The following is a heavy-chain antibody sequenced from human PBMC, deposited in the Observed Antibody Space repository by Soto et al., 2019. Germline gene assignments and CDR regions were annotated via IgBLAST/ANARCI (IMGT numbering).Heavy chain of an antibody. CDR3: TLRFLEWLPHLDYYYGMDV. V-gene: IGHV3-73*01. J-gene: IGHJ6*02. CDR1: GFTFSGSA. CDR2: IRSKANSYAT. Sequence: GGSLRLSCAASGFTFSGSAMHWVRQASGKGLEWVGRIRSKANSYATAYAASVKGRFTISRDDSKNTAYLQMNSLKTEDTAVCYCTLRFLEWLPHLDYYYGMDVWGQGTTVTVSS. D-gene: IGHD3-3*01.